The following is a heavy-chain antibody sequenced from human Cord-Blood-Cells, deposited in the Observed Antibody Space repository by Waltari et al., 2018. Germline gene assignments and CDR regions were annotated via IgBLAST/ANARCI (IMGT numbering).Heavy chain of an antibody. Sequence: QLQLQESGPGLVKPSETLSLTCTVSGGSISSSSYYWGWIRQPPGKGLEWIGSIYYSGRPYSNPSLKRRVTISVDTSKNQFSLKLSSVTAADTAVYYCATPFIAAAGTGPFDYWGQGTLVTVSS. D-gene: IGHD6-13*01. CDR3: ATPFIAAAGTGPFDY. CDR1: GGSISSSSYY. J-gene: IGHJ4*02. V-gene: IGHV4-39*01. CDR2: IYYSGRP.